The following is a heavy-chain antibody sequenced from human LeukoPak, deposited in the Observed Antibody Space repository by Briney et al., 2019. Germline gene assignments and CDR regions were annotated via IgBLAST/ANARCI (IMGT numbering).Heavy chain of an antibody. CDR2: ISYDGSNK. V-gene: IGHV3-30*18. CDR1: GFTFSSYG. J-gene: IGHJ6*02. Sequence: GGSLRLSCAASGFTFSSYGMHWVRQAPGKGLEGVAVISYDGSNKYYADSVKGRFTISRDNSKNTLYLQMNSLRAEDTAVYYCAKDRYGDFYYYYGMDVWGQGTTVTVSS. D-gene: IGHD4-17*01. CDR3: AKDRYGDFYYYYGMDV.